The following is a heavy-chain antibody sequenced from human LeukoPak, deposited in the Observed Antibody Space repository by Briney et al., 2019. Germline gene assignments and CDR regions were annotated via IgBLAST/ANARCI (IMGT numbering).Heavy chain of an antibody. V-gene: IGHV3-21*01. CDR1: GFTFSSYS. Sequence: GGSLRLSCAASGFTFSSYSMNWVRQAPGKGLEWVSSISSSSSYIYYADSVKGRFTISRDNAKNSLYLQMNSLRAEDTAVYYCARGGTAMVPGVAYWGQGTLVTVSS. D-gene: IGHD5-18*01. J-gene: IGHJ4*02. CDR3: ARGGTAMVPGVAY. CDR2: ISSSSSYI.